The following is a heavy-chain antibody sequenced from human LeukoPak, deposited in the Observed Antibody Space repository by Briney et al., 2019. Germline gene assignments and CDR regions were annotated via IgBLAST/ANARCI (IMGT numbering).Heavy chain of an antibody. Sequence: GRSLRLSCAASGFTFTSFGMHWVRQAPGKGLEWVAVISYDGSNKYYADSVKGRFTISRDNSKNTLYLQMNSLRAEDTAVYYCARDGTLGWFGDYYYYMDVWGKGTTVTVSS. V-gene: IGHV3-30*03. CDR1: GFTFTSFG. D-gene: IGHD3-10*01. CDR3: ARDGTLGWFGDYYYYMDV. CDR2: ISYDGSNK. J-gene: IGHJ6*03.